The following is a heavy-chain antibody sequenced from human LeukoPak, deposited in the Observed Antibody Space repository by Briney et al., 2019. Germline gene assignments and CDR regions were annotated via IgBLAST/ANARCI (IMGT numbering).Heavy chain of an antibody. J-gene: IGHJ4*02. Sequence: ASVKVSCKASGYTFTGCYMHWVRQAPGQGLEWMGWINPNSGGTNYAQKFQGRVTMTRDTSISTAYMELSRLRSDDTAVYYCARASFDWSDRLGYCSSTSCDAFDYWGQGTLVTVSS. D-gene: IGHD2-2*01. V-gene: IGHV1-2*02. CDR1: GYTFTGCY. CDR2: INPNSGGT. CDR3: ARASFDWSDRLGYCSSTSCDAFDY.